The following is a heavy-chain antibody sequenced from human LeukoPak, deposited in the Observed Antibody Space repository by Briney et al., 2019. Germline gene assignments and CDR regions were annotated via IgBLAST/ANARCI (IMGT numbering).Heavy chain of an antibody. Sequence: PSETLSLTXAVYGGSFSGYYWSWTRQPPGKGLEWIGEINHSGSTNYNPSLKSRVTISVDTSKNQFSLKLSSVTAADTAVYYCARGSSALTLWGQGTLVTVSS. J-gene: IGHJ4*02. CDR3: ARGSSALTL. V-gene: IGHV4-34*01. CDR2: INHSGST. CDR1: GGSFSGYY. D-gene: IGHD6-19*01.